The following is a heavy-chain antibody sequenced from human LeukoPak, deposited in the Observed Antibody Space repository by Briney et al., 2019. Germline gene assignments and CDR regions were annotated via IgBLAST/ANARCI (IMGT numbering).Heavy chain of an antibody. J-gene: IGHJ4*02. CDR1: GYAISSGYF. D-gene: IGHD1-1*01. CDR2: IYQSGRT. V-gene: IGHV4-38-2*01. Sequence: SETLSLTCAVSGYAISSGYFWGWIRQPPGKGLEWIGSIYQSGRTYYDPSLKSRVTMSVDTAKNQFSLKLSPVTAADTAVYYCARGPPPGPQLTPFDYWGQGTLVTVSS. CDR3: ARGPPPGPQLTPFDY.